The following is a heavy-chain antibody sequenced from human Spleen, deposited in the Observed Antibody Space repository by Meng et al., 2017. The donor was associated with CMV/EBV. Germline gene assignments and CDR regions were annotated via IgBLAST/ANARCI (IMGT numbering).Heavy chain of an antibody. CDR1: GYSISSGYY. V-gene: IGHV4-38-2*02. CDR2: IYQSGNT. CDR3: ARERHSSSSSWTGGMDV. J-gene: IGHJ6*02. Sequence: GSLRLSCTVSGYSISSGYYWGWIRQPPGKGLEWIGSIYQSGNTFYNPSLKSRVTISVDTPNNQFSLKLSSVTAADTAMYYCARERHSSSSSWTGGMDVWGQGTTVTVSS. D-gene: IGHD6-6*01.